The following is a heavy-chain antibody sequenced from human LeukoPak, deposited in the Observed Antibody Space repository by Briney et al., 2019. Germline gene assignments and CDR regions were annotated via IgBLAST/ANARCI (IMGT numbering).Heavy chain of an antibody. D-gene: IGHD4-11*01. CDR3: AKDLYRSPQIDN. V-gene: IGHV3-30*18. CDR1: GFTFSTYG. Sequence: PGGSLRLSCAASGFTFSTYGMHWVRQAPGKGREWVAVISYGGTNKYYADSVKGRITISRDNSKNTLDLQMDSLRAEDTAVYYCAKDLYRSPQIDNWGHGTLVTVSS. CDR2: ISYGGTNK. J-gene: IGHJ4*01.